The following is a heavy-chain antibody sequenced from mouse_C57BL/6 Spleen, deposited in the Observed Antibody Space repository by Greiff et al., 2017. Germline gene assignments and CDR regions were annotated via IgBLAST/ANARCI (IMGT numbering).Heavy chain of an antibody. D-gene: IGHD2-5*01. CDR3: ARYEAYSNYGYFDV. J-gene: IGHJ1*03. CDR2: IDPSDSYT. CDR1: GYTFTSYW. Sequence: QVQLQQPGAELVMPGASVKLSCKASGYTFTSYWMHWVKQRPGQGLEWIGEIDPSDSYTNYNQKFKGKSTLTVDKSSRTAYMQLSSLTSEGAAVYYCARYEAYSNYGYFDVWGTGTTVTVSS. V-gene: IGHV1-69*01.